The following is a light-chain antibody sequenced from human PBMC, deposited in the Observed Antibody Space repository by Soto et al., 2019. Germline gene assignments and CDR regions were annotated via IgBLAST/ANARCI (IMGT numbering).Light chain of an antibody. J-gene: IGLJ2*01. Sequence: QSALTQPASVSGSPGQSITISCTGTSSDVGGYNYVCWYQQHPGKAPRLMIYDVTNRPSGVSSRFSGSTSDNTASLSISGLQAEDEADYYCSSYTSSGTVLFGGGTKLTVL. CDR1: SSDVGGYNY. CDR2: DVT. V-gene: IGLV2-14*01. CDR3: SSYTSSGTVL.